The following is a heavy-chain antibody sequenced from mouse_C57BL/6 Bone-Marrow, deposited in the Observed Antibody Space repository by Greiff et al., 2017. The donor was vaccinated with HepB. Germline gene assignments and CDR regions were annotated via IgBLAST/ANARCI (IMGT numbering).Heavy chain of an antibody. CDR2: INPNNGGT. Sequence: EVQLQQSGPELVKPGASVKISCKASGYTFTDYYMNWVKQSHGKSLEWIGDINPNNGGTSYNQKFKGKATLTVDKSSSTAYMELRSLTSEDSAVYYSARGGIFITTVVGYFDYWGQGTTLTVSS. D-gene: IGHD1-1*01. CDR1: GYTFTDYY. CDR3: ARGGIFITTVVGYFDY. J-gene: IGHJ2*01. V-gene: IGHV1-26*01.